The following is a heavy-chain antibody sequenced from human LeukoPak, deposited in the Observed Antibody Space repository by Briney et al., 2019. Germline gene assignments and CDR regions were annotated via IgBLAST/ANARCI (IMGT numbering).Heavy chain of an antibody. V-gene: IGHV1-46*01. CDR2: INPSGGST. CDR3: ARDLGLGILYFDY. Sequence: ASVKVSCKASVYTFTSYYMHWVRQTPGQGLEWMGIINPSGGSTSYAQKFQGRVTMTRDTSTSTVYMELSSLRSEDTAVYYCARDLGLGILYFDYLGQGSLVTVSS. J-gene: IGHJ4*02. D-gene: IGHD3/OR15-3a*01. CDR1: VYTFTSYY.